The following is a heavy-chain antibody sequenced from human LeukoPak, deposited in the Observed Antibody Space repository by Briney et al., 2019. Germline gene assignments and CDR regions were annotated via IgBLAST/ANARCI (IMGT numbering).Heavy chain of an antibody. Sequence: AGGSLRLSCAASGFTFSSYGMHWVRQAPGKGLEWVAVISYDGSNKYYADSVKGRFTISRDNSKNTLYLQMNSLRAEDTAVYYCARDQTYCSSTSCYLDVWGQGTTVTVSS. CDR1: GFTFSSYG. D-gene: IGHD2-2*01. V-gene: IGHV3-30*19. CDR3: ARDQTYCSSTSCYLDV. J-gene: IGHJ6*02. CDR2: ISYDGSNK.